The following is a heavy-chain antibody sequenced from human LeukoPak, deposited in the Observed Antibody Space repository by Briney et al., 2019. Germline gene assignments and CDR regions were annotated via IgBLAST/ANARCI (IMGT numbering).Heavy chain of an antibody. CDR1: GSSFSSYS. CDR2: ISSSSSYI. J-gene: IGHJ6*04. D-gene: IGHD3-10*02. Sequence: GGSLRLSCAASGSSFSSYSMNWVRQAPGKGLEWVSFISSSSSYIDYADSVKGRFTISGDNAKNSLYLQMNSLRAEDTAVYYCAELGITMIGGVWGKGTTVTISS. CDR3: AELGITMIGGV. V-gene: IGHV3-21*01.